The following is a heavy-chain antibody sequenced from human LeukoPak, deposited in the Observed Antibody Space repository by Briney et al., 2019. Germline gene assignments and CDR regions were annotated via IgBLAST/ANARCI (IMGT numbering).Heavy chain of an antibody. V-gene: IGHV4-59*10. J-gene: IGHJ4*02. Sequence: SETLSLTCAVYGGSFSGYYWSWIRRPAGKGMEWIGRIYTSGKTNYNPSLESRLTISVDTSRKQFSLKLSSVTAADTAVYYCARGHDIVVVVAATGITYFDYWGQATLVTVSS. CDR3: ARGHDIVVVVAATGITYFDY. CDR1: GGSFSGYY. CDR2: IYTSGKT. D-gene: IGHD2-15*01.